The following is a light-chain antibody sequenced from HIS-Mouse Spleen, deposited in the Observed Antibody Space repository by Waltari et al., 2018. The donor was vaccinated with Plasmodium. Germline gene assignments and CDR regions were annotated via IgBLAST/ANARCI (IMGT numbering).Light chain of an antibody. V-gene: IGLV3-10*01. CDR3: YSTGSSGNHRV. CDR2: EDS. J-gene: IGLJ3*02. Sequence: SYELTQPPPVSVSPGQTARITCSGDALPKKYAYWYQQKSCQSPVLVIYEDSKRPSGIPGRFSGSTSGTMATLSISGAQVEDEANYYCYSTGSSGNHRVFGGGTKLTVL. CDR1: ALPKKY.